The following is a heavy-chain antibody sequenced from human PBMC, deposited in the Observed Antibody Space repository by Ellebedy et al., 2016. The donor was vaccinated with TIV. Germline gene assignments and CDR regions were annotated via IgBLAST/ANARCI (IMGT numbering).Heavy chain of an antibody. Sequence: SGPTLVKPTETLTLTCTVSGFSLSNARMGVSWIRQPPGKALEWLAHIFSNDGKSYSTSLRSRLTVSKDTSRSQGVLTLTNMGPVDTATYYCARFYDYSGSSALLVDYWGQGTLATVSS. J-gene: IGHJ4*02. D-gene: IGHD6-6*01. CDR2: IFSNDGK. CDR3: ARFYDYSGSSALLVDY. CDR1: GFSLSNARMG. V-gene: IGHV2-26*01.